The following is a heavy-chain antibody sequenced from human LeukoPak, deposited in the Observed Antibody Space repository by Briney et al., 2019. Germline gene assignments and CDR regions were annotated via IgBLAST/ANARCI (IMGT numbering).Heavy chain of an antibody. D-gene: IGHD2-21*01. CDR2: ISSSSSTI. V-gene: IGHV3-48*01. CDR3: ARGALRRHCGGCFDY. CDR1: GFTFSSYS. J-gene: IGHJ4*02. Sequence: GGSLRLSCAASGFTFSSYSMNWVRQAPGKGLEWVSYISSSSSTIYYADSVKGRFTISRDNAKNSLYLQMNSLRAEDTAAYYCARGALRRHCGGCFDYWGQGTPVTVSS.